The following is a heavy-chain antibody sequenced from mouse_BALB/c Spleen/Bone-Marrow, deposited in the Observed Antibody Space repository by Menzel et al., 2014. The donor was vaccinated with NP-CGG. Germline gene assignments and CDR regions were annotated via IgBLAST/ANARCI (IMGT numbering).Heavy chain of an antibody. Sequence: DVHLVESGGGLVQPGGSLKLSCAASGFDFSRYWMSWVRQVPGKGLEWLGEINPDSSTINYTPSLKDKFIISRDNAKNTLYLQMSKVRSEDTALYYCARLNYYGNLFVWGAGTTVTVSS. D-gene: IGHD1-1*01. CDR3: ARLNYYGNLFV. CDR2: INPDSSTI. V-gene: IGHV4-1*02. J-gene: IGHJ1*01. CDR1: GFDFSRYW.